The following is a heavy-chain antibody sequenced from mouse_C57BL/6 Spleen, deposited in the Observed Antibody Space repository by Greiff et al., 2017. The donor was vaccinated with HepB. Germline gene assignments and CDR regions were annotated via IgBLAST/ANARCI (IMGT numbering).Heavy chain of an antibody. D-gene: IGHD1-1*01. V-gene: IGHV1-69*01. J-gene: IGHJ1*03. CDR3: ARGDYYGSSPFDV. CDR2: IDPSDSYT. Sequence: VQLQQPGAELVMPGASVKLSCKASGYTFTSYWMHWVKQRPGQGLEWIGEIDPSDSYTNYNQKFKGKSTLTVDKSSSTAYMQLSSLTSEDSAVYYCARGDYYGSSPFDVWGTGTTVTVSS. CDR1: GYTFTSYW.